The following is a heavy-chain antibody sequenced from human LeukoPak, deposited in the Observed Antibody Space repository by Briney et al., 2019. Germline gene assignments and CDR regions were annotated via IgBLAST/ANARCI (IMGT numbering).Heavy chain of an antibody. V-gene: IGHV3-30-3*01. CDR3: AREGYYGSGSPPSLYFDY. D-gene: IGHD3-10*01. Sequence: GGSLRPSCAASGFTFRNYVIHWVRQAPGKGLEWVAVTSSDLNVKLYADSVKGRFTISRDNSRSTLYLQMNSLRPEDTAIYYCAREGYYGSGSPPSLYFDYWGQGTLVTVSS. CDR1: GFTFRNYV. J-gene: IGHJ4*02. CDR2: TSSDLNVK.